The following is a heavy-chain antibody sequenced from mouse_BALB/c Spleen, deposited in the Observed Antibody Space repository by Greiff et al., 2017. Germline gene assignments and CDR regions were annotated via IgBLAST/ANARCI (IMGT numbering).Heavy chain of an antibody. V-gene: IGHV5-6-2*01. CDR2: INSNGGST. CDR3: ARQGLGPYYFDY. CDR1: GFTFSSYY. J-gene: IGHJ2*01. Sequence: EVKLMESGGGLVKLGGSLKLSCAASGFTFSSYYMSWVRQTPEKRLELVAAINSNGGSTYYPDTVKGRFTISRDNAKNTLYLQMSSLKSEDTALYYCARQGLGPYYFDYWGQGTTLTVSS. D-gene: IGHD4-1*01.